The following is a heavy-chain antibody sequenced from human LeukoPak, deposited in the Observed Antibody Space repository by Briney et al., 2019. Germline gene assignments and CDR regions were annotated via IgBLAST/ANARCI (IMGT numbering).Heavy chain of an antibody. Sequence: TSETLSLTCAVYGGSFSGYYWSWIRQPPGKGLEWIGEINHSGSTNYNPSLKSRVTISVDTSKNQFSLKLSSVTAADTAVYYCARGAYDYVWGSYRSPNYYFDYWGQGTLVTVSS. CDR2: INHSGST. J-gene: IGHJ4*02. CDR1: GGSFSGYY. V-gene: IGHV4-34*01. D-gene: IGHD3-16*02. CDR3: ARGAYDYVWGSYRSPNYYFDY.